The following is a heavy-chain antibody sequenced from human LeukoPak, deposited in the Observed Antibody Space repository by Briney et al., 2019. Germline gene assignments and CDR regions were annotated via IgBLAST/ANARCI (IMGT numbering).Heavy chain of an antibody. CDR1: GFTFGDYA. V-gene: IGHV3-23*01. D-gene: IGHD2-15*01. Sequence: GGPLRLSCTASGFTFGDYAMSWFRQAPGKGLEWVSAISGSGGSTYYADSVKGRFTISRDNSKNTLYLQMNSLRAEDTAVYYCAKYSRGWGDYFDYWGQGTLVTVSS. J-gene: IGHJ4*02. CDR2: ISGSGGST. CDR3: AKYSRGWGDYFDY.